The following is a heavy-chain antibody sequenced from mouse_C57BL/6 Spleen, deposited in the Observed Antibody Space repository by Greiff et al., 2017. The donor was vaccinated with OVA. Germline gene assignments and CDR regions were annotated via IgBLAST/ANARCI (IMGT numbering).Heavy chain of an antibody. J-gene: IGHJ1*03. D-gene: IGHD1-1*01. CDR3: ARSDYGSSYGSYWYFDV. CDR2: IDPSDSYT. CDR1: GYTFTSYW. V-gene: IGHV1-69*01. Sequence: QVQLQQPGAELVMPGASVKLSCKASGYTFTSYWMHWVKQRPGQGLEWIGEIDPSDSYTNYNQKFKGKSTLTVDKSSSTAYMQLSSLTSEDSAVYYCARSDYGSSYGSYWYFDVWGTGTTVTVSS.